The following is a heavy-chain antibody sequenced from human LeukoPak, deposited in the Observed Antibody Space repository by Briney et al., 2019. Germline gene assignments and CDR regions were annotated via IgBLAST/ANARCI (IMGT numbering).Heavy chain of an antibody. D-gene: IGHD6-13*01. CDR1: GGSISSSSYY. J-gene: IGHJ2*01. CDR2: IYYSGST. Sequence: PSETLSLTCTVSGGSISSSSYYWGWIRQPPGKGLEWIGSIYYSGSTYYNPSLKSRVTVSVDTSKNQFSLKLSSVTAADTAVYYCARDLAPKGIAAAGTGERYFDLWGRGTLVTVSS. V-gene: IGHV4-39*07. CDR3: ARDLAPKGIAAAGTGERYFDL.